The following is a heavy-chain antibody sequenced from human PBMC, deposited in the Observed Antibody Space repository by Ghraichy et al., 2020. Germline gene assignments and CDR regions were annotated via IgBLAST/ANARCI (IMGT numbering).Heavy chain of an antibody. CDR2: IYPGDSDT. Sequence: GESLNISCKGSGYSFTSYWIGWVRQMPGKGLEWMGIIYPGDSDTRYSPSFQGQVTISADKSISTAYLQWSSLKASDTAMYYCARHLGVRGVNWYYYYMDVWGKGTTVTVSS. V-gene: IGHV5-51*01. J-gene: IGHJ6*03. D-gene: IGHD3-10*01. CDR3: ARHLGVRGVNWYYYYMDV. CDR1: GYSFTSYW.